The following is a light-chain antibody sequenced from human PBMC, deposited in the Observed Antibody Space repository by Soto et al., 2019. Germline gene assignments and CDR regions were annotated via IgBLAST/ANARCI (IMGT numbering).Light chain of an antibody. CDR1: SSNIGAGYD. Sequence: QSVLTQPPSVSGAPGQRVTISCTGSSSNIGAGYDVHWYQQLPGTAPKLLISGNSNRPSGVPDRFSGSKSGTSASLAITGLQAEDEAGYSCQSYDSSLSGGVFGGGTKLTVL. CDR3: QSYDSSLSGGV. V-gene: IGLV1-40*01. J-gene: IGLJ3*02. CDR2: GNS.